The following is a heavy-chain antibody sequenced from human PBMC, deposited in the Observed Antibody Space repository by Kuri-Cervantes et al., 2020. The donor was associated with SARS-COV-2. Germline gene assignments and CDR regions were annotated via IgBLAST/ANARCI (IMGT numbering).Heavy chain of an antibody. D-gene: IGHD3-3*01. CDR1: GFTFDDYG. Sequence: GGSLRLSCAASGFTFDDYGMSWVRQAPGKGLEWVSGINWNGGSTGYANSVKGRFTISRDNAKNSLYLQMNSLRAEDRALYYCARAHTFLEWSSDAFDIWGQGTMVTVSS. CDR3: ARAHTFLEWSSDAFDI. V-gene: IGHV3-20*04. CDR2: INWNGGST. J-gene: IGHJ3*02.